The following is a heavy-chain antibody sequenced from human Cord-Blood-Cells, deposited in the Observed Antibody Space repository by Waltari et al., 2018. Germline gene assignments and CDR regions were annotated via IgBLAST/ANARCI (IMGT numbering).Heavy chain of an antibody. CDR1: GGSFSGYY. J-gene: IGHJ3*02. D-gene: IGHD7-27*01. Sequence: QVQLQQWGAGLLKPSANLSLTCAVYGGSFSGYYWSWIRQPPGKGLEWIGEINHSESTNYNPSLKSRVTISVDTSKNQFSLKLSSVTAADTAVYYCARLTGDAFDIWGQGTMVTVSS. CDR2: INHSEST. V-gene: IGHV4-34*01. CDR3: ARLTGDAFDI.